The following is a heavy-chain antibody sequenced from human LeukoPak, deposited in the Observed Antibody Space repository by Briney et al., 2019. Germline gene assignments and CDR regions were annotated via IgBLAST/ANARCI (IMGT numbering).Heavy chain of an antibody. Sequence: GGSLRLSCAASGFTFSSYSMNWVRQAPGKGLEWVASIDTTSYTYHADSVKGRFTISRDNAKMSLFLQMNSLRPEDTAVYFCATEGRGVHFDSWGQGTLVTVSS. CDR3: ATEGRGVHFDS. CDR1: GFTFSSYS. V-gene: IGHV3-21*01. J-gene: IGHJ4*02. D-gene: IGHD3-10*01. CDR2: IDTTSYT.